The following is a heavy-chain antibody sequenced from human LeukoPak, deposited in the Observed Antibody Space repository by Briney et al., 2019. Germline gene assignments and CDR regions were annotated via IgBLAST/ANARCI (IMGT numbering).Heavy chain of an antibody. J-gene: IGHJ4*02. D-gene: IGHD1-26*01. CDR1: GFTFGDYA. CDR3: TRMSGSYYYTGFDY. CDR2: IRSKAYGGTT. V-gene: IGHV3-49*04. Sequence: GGSLRLSCTASGFTFGDYAMSWVRQAPGKGLEWVGFIRSKAYGGTTEYAASVKGRFTISRDDSKSIAYLQMNSLKTEDTAVYYCTRMSGSYYYTGFDYWGQGTLVTVSS.